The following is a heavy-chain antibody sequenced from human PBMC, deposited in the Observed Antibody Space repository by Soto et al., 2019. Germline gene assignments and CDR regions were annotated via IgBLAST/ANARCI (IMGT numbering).Heavy chain of an antibody. CDR2: INPSGGST. CDR1: GYTFTSYY. J-gene: IGHJ6*02. Sequence: GASVKVSCKASGYTFTSYYMHWVRQAPGQGLEWMGIINPSGGSTSYAQKFQGRVTMTRDTSTNTVYMELSSLRSEDTAVYYCARLRIASQNYYGMDVWGQGTTVTVSS. V-gene: IGHV1-46*01. CDR3: ARLRIASQNYYGMDV.